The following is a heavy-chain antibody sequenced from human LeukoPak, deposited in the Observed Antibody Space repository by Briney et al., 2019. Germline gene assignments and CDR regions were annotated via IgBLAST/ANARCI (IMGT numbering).Heavy chain of an antibody. CDR2: ISYDGSSK. J-gene: IGHJ6*02. CDR3: ARGGYCSSTSCYSQYGMDV. CDR1: GFTFSSYA. D-gene: IGHD2-2*02. Sequence: GGSLRLSCAASGFTFSSYAMHWVRQAPGKGPEWVAVISYDGSSKYYADSAKGRFTISRDNSKNTLYLQMNSLRAEDTAVYYCARGGYCSSTSCYSQYGMDVWGQGTTVTVSS. V-gene: IGHV3-30-3*01.